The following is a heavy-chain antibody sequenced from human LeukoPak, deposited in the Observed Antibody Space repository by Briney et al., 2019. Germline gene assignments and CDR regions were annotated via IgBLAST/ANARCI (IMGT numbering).Heavy chain of an antibody. CDR3: ARDAWRIAAFFDY. CDR2: INSDGSEG. J-gene: IGHJ4*02. CDR1: GFTFNGFW. Sequence: GGSLRLSCAVSGFTFNGFWMSWSRQAPGKGLEWVASINSDGSEGYYADVVKGRFTISRDNAKNSLYLQINSLRAEDTAVYYCARDAWRIAAFFDYWGQGTLVTVSS. D-gene: IGHD6-6*01. V-gene: IGHV3-7*03.